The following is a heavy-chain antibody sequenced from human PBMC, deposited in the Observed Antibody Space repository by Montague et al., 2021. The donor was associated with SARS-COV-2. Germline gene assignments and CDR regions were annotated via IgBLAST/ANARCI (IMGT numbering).Heavy chain of an antibody. CDR2: IYYSGST. CDR3: ARIPLTYYYDSSGYFDX. CDR1: GGSISSSNYY. D-gene: IGHD3-22*01. J-gene: IGHJ4*02. Sequence: SETLSLTCTVSGGSISSSNYYWGWIRQPPGKGLEWIGSIYYSGSTYYNPSLKSRVTISVDTSKSQFSLKLTSVTAADTAVYYCARIPLTYYYDSSGYFDXWGQGTLVTVSS. V-gene: IGHV4-39*01.